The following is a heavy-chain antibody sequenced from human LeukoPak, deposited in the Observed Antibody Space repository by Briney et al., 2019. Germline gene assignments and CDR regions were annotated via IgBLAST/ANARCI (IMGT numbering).Heavy chain of an antibody. V-gene: IGHV4-61*02. CDR3: ARVVFVFGVVIIHNAFDI. J-gene: IGHJ3*02. Sequence: SQTLSLTCTVSGSSISSGSYYWSWMRQPAGNGLEWIGRIYTSGSTNYNPSLKSRVTISVDTSKNQFSLKLSSVTAADTAVYYCARVVFVFGVVIIHNAFDIWGQGTMVTVSS. CDR1: GSSISSGSYY. D-gene: IGHD3-3*01. CDR2: IYTSGST.